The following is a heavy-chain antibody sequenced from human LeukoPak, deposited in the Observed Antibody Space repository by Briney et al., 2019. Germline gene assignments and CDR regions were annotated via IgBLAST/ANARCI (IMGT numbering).Heavy chain of an antibody. Sequence: GASVKVSCKASGYTFTSYGISWVRQAPGQGLEWMGWISAYNGNTNYAQKLQGRVTMTTDTSTSTAYMELRSLRSDDTAVYYCARDSIGTYYYGSGSYNVYWGQGTLVTVSS. CDR3: ARDSIGTYYYGSGSYNVY. D-gene: IGHD3-10*01. J-gene: IGHJ4*02. CDR2: ISAYNGNT. CDR1: GYTFTSYG. V-gene: IGHV1-18*01.